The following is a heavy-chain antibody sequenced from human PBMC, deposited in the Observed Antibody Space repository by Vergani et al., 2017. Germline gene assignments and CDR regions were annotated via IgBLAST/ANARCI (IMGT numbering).Heavy chain of an antibody. CDR2: ISGDGGST. Sequence: EVQLVESGGGVVQPGGSLRLSCAASGFTFDDYAMHWVRQAPGKGLEWVSLISGDGGSTYYADSVKGRFTISRDNSKNSLYLQMNSLRTEDTALYYCAIETKYYEFWSGRYYYYMDVWGKGTTVTVSS. V-gene: IGHV3-43*02. J-gene: IGHJ6*03. D-gene: IGHD3-3*01. CDR1: GFTFDDYA. CDR3: AIETKYYEFWSGRYYYYMDV.